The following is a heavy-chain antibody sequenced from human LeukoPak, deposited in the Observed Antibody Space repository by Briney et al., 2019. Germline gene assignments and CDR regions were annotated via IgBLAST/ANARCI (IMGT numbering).Heavy chain of an antibody. V-gene: IGHV1-58*02. D-gene: IGHD3-16*01. Sequence: ASVKVSCKASGFTFTSSAMQWVRQARGQRLEWIGWIVVGSGNTNYAQKFQGRVTITRDMSTSTAYMELSSLRSEDTAVYYCAAVDDYVWGSFEIDYWGQGTLVTVSS. CDR1: GFTFTSSA. CDR2: IVVGSGNT. J-gene: IGHJ4*02. CDR3: AAVDDYVWGSFEIDY.